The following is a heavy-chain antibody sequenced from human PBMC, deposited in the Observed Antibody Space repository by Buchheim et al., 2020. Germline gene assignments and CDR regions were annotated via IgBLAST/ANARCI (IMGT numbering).Heavy chain of an antibody. CDR1: GFTFRDCA. D-gene: IGHD3-3*01. CDR2: ISGSGATR. J-gene: IGHJ6*02. CDR3: AKLSFNDFWSGYLGDYYYAMDV. V-gene: IGHV3-23*01. Sequence: EVQLLESGGGLAQHGGSQRLACAASGFTFRDCAMTWVRQAPGKGLEWVSGISGSGATRHYADSVKGRFTIPRDNSENTLFLEMNSLRAEDTAIYYCAKLSFNDFWSGYLGDYYYAMDVWGLGTT.